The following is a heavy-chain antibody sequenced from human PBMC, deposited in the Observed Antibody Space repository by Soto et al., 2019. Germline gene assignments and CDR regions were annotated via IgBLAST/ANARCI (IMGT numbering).Heavy chain of an antibody. V-gene: IGHV1-3*01. Sequence: ALVKVCCKASGYSFTIYAMHCVRQAPGQRLEWMGWINAGNGNTKYSQKFQGRVPITRDTSASTAYMELSSLRSEDTAVYYCYRSGWHQHPSVDYWGQGTLVTLSS. CDR3: YRSGWHQHPSVDY. CDR2: INAGNGNT. CDR1: GYSFTIYA. D-gene: IGHD6-19*01. J-gene: IGHJ4*02.